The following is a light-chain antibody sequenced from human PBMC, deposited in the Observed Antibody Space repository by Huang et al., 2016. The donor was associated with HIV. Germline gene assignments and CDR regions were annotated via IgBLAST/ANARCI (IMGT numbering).Light chain of an antibody. CDR3: QQRSNWAPIT. J-gene: IGKJ4*01. Sequence: EIVLTQSPATLSLSPGERATLPCRASQSVSSYLAWYQQKPGPAPRLLIYDASNRATGIPARFSGSGSGTDFTLTISSLEPEDFAVYYCQQRSNWAPITFGGGTKVEIK. CDR1: QSVSSY. CDR2: DAS. V-gene: IGKV3-11*01.